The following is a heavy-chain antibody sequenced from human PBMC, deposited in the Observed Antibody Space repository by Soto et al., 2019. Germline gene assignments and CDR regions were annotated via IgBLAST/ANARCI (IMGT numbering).Heavy chain of an antibody. J-gene: IGHJ5*02. D-gene: IGHD3-22*01. Sequence: QLQLQESGSGLVKPSQTLSLTCTVSGGSINSGDYSWTWIRQPPGKGLEWIGYIYHTGTTYYNMSLKSRVTISVDRAQNQFSLKLSSVTAADTAVYYCARGINYYDSSGDSWFDPWGQGTLVTVSS. CDR1: GGSINSGDYS. CDR3: ARGINYYDSSGDSWFDP. V-gene: IGHV4-30-2*01. CDR2: IYHTGTT.